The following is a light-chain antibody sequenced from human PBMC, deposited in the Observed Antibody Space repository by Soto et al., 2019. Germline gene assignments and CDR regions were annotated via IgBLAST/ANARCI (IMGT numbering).Light chain of an antibody. J-gene: IGKJ2*01. CDR1: QSVSSN. Sequence: EIVMTQSPATLSVSPGERATLSCRASQSVSSNLAWYQQKPGQAPRLLIYGASTRATGIPAGFSGSGSGTEFTLTISSLQSEDFAVYYWQQYNNWPLYTFGQGTKLEIK. V-gene: IGKV3-15*01. CDR2: GAS. CDR3: QQYNNWPLYT.